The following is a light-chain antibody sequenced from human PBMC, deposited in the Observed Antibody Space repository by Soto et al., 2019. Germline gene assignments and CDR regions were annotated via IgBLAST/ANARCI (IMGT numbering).Light chain of an antibody. CDR3: CSYAGSSTYV. CDR2: EGS. V-gene: IGLV2-23*01. J-gene: IGLJ1*01. Sequence: QSALTHPAPVSGSQRQSITLSCTGTSSDVGSYNLVSWYQQHPGKAPKLMIYEGSKRPSGVSNRFSGSKSGNTASLTISGLQAEDEADYYCCSYAGSSTYVFGTGTKVTVL. CDR1: SSDVGSYNL.